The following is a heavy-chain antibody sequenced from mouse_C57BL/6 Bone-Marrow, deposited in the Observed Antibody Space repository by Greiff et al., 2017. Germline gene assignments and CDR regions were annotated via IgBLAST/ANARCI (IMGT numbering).Heavy chain of an antibody. CDR2: ISSGSSTI. CDR3: ARLGYYGSSYPFAY. Sequence: EVQLVESGGGLVKPGGSLKLSCAASGFTFSDYGMHWVRQAPEKGLEWVAYISSGSSTIYYADTVKGRFTISRDNAKNTLFLQMTSLRSEDTAMYYCARLGYYGSSYPFAYWGQGTLVTVSA. J-gene: IGHJ3*01. D-gene: IGHD1-1*01. CDR1: GFTFSDYG. V-gene: IGHV5-17*01.